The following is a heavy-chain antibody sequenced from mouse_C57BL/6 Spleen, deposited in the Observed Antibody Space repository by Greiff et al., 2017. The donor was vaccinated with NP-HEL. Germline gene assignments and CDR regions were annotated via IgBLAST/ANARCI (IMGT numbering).Heavy chain of an antibody. D-gene: IGHD1-1*01. Sequence: VQLQQPGAELVMPGASVKLSCKASGYTFTSYWMHWVKQRPGQGLEWIGEIDPSDSYTNYNQKFKGKSTLTVDKSSSTAYMQLSSLTSEDSAVYYCARRGTTVVATQYFDYWGQGTTLTVSS. CDR2: IDPSDSYT. CDR3: ARRGTTVVATQYFDY. J-gene: IGHJ2*01. V-gene: IGHV1-69*01. CDR1: GYTFTSYW.